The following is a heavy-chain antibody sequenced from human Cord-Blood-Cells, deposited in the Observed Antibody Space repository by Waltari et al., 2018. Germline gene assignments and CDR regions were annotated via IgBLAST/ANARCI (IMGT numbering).Heavy chain of an antibody. CDR1: GYSFTTYW. V-gene: IGHV5-51*01. CDR3: ARLLYSDILTGSHFDY. J-gene: IGHJ4*02. Sequence: EVQLVQSGAEVKKPGESLKISCKGSGYSFTTYWIGRVRQLPGKGLEWMGIIYPGDSDTRYSPSFQGQVTISADKSISTAYLQWSSLKASDTAMYYCARLLYSDILTGSHFDYWGQGTLVTVSS. D-gene: IGHD3-9*01. CDR2: IYPGDSDT.